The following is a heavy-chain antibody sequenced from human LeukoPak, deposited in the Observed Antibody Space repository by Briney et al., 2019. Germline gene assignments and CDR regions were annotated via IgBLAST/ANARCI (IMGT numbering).Heavy chain of an antibody. CDR3: ARGRRGLITTRFYFDY. J-gene: IGHJ4*02. V-gene: IGHV4-4*07. Sequence: PSETLSLTCTVSSGSISSYYWSWIRQPAGKGLEWIGRFYSTGNTYYNPSLKSRVTMSLDTSKNQFSLKLNSVTAADTAVYYCARGRRGLITTRFYFDYWGQGTLVTVSS. D-gene: IGHD3-22*01. CDR2: FYSTGNT. CDR1: SGSISSYY.